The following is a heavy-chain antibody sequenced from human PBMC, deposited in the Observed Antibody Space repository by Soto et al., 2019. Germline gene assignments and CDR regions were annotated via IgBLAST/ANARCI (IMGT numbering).Heavy chain of an antibody. D-gene: IGHD2-2*02. J-gene: IGHJ6*02. CDR3: AKASGDIVVVPAAIPYYYGMDV. CDR2: ISWNSGSI. V-gene: IGHV3-9*01. Sequence: GGSLRLSXAASGFTFDDYAMHWVRQAPGKGLEWVSGISWNSGSIGYADSVKGRFTISRENAKNSLYLQMNSLRAEDTALYYCAKASGDIVVVPAAIPYYYGMDVWGQGTTVTVSS. CDR1: GFTFDDYA.